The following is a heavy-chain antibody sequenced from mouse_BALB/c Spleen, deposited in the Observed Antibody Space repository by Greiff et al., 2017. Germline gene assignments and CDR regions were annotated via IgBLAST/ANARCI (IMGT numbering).Heavy chain of an antibody. D-gene: IGHD1-1*01. CDR2: ISSGGST. CDR3: ARYYGSSPAWFAY. J-gene: IGHJ3*01. CDR1: GFTFSSYA. V-gene: IGHV5-6-5*01. Sequence: EVQLQESGGGLVKPGGSLKLSCAASGFTFSSYAMSWVRQTPEKRLEWVASISSGGSTYYPDSVKGRFTISRDNARNILYLQMSSLRSEDTAMYYCARYYGSSPAWFAYWGQGTLVTVSA.